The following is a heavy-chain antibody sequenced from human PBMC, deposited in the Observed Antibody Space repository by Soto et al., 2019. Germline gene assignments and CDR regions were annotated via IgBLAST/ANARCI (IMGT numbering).Heavy chain of an antibody. Sequence: QLQLQESGPGLVKPSETLSLTCTVSGGSISSSSYYWGWIRQPPGKGLEWIGSIYYSGSTYYNPAPKSRAPXPXDXXKNQCSLKLSSVTAADTAVYYCARHGVHSSGWAGPWGQGPLVTVSS. D-gene: IGHD6-19*01. CDR3: ARHGVHSSGWAGP. J-gene: IGHJ5*02. CDR2: IYYSGST. V-gene: IGHV4-39*01. CDR1: GGSISSSSYY.